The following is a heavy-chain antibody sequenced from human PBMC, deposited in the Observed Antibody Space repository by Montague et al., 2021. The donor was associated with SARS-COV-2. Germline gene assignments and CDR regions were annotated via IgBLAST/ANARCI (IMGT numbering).Heavy chain of an antibody. CDR3: ARFPTSYYYDSKAAPATPDAFDI. D-gene: IGHD3-22*01. V-gene: IGHV4-59*08. J-gene: IGHJ3*02. CDR2: VLYNKGT. CDR1: GVSVTDYY. Sequence: TLSLTCTVSGVSVTDYYWSWIRQPPGKGLEWVGDVLYNKGTNFNPSLKSRVTISVDTSKNQFSLKLSSVTAADTAVYYCARFPTSYYYDSKAAPATPDAFDIWGQGTMVTVSS.